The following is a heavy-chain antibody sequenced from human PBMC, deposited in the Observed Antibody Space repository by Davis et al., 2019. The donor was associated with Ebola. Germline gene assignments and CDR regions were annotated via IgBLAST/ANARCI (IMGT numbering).Heavy chain of an antibody. Sequence: ASVKVSCKASGYTFTDYYMHWVRRAPGQGLEWMGWIDPNSGVTNYARKFRGRVTMTRDTSISTAYMELSSLRSDDTAVYYCARDFHASVGATGFSRFRGTDARQLGDYWGQGTQVTVSS. CDR1: GYTFTDYY. CDR2: IDPNSGVT. J-gene: IGHJ4*02. CDR3: ARDFHASVGATGFSRFRGTDARQLGDY. D-gene: IGHD2-15*01. V-gene: IGHV1-2*02.